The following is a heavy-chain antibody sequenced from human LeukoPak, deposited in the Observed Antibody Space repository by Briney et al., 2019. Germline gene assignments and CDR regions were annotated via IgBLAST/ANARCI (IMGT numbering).Heavy chain of an antibody. CDR3: ARARRYGDYADY. J-gene: IGHJ4*02. Sequence: SETLSLTCTVSGGSISSSSYYWGWIRQPPGKGLEWIGSIYYSGSTYYNPSLKSRVTISVDTSKNQFSLKLSSVTAADTAVYYCARARRYGDYADYWGQGTQVTVSS. CDR2: IYYSGST. V-gene: IGHV4-39*07. CDR1: GGSISSSSYY. D-gene: IGHD4-17*01.